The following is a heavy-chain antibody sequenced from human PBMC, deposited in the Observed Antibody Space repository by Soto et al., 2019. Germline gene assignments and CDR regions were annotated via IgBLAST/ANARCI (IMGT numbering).Heavy chain of an antibody. Sequence: EVQLVESGGGLVRPGGSLTLSCAASGLPISGYWMHWVRQAPGEGLVWVSRIRSDGHDTTYADSAKGRFTVSRDNAKNTLYLQMYSLRAEDTAVYYCVRGGQFYSVPLDYWGQGTLVAVSS. CDR1: GLPISGYW. V-gene: IGHV3-74*01. J-gene: IGHJ4*02. CDR2: IRSDGHDT. CDR3: VRGGQFYSVPLDY. D-gene: IGHD4-4*01.